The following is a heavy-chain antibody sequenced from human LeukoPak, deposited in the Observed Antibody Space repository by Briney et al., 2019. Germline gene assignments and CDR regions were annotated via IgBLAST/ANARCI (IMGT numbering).Heavy chain of an antibody. D-gene: IGHD3-22*01. CDR3: AKYKGLTYYYDSTPGY. CDR1: GFTVSSNY. V-gene: IGHV3-66*01. J-gene: IGHJ4*02. CDR2: IYSGGST. Sequence: GGSLRLSCAASGFTVSSNYMSWVRQAPGKGLEWVSVIYSGGSTYYADSVKGRFTISRDNSKNTLYLQMNSLRAEDTAVYYCAKYKGLTYYYDSTPGYWGQGTLVTVSS.